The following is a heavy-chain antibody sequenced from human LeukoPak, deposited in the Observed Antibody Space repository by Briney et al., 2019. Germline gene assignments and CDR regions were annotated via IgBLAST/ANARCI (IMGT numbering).Heavy chain of an antibody. D-gene: IGHD6-19*01. CDR2: ITSSGNTI. Sequence: GGSLRLSCAASGFTFSDYYMSWIRQAPGKGLEWVSYITSSGNTIDYADSVKGRFTISRDNAKNSLYLQMNSLRAEDTALYYCARLQWLLPKTGMDVWGQGTTVTVSS. J-gene: IGHJ6*02. CDR1: GFTFSDYY. V-gene: IGHV3-11*01. CDR3: ARLQWLLPKTGMDV.